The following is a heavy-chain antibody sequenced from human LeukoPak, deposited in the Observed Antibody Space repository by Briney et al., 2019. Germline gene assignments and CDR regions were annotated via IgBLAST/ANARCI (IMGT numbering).Heavy chain of an antibody. CDR3: ASGSYGSGFYYFYYMDV. D-gene: IGHD3-10*01. Sequence: GASLRLSCAASGITFSDHYMSWIRQAPGKGLEWLSYISSGGDSIYYADSVKGRFTISRDNAKNSVSLQMNSLRAEDTAVYYCASGSYGSGFYYFYYMDVWGKGTTVTISS. V-gene: IGHV3-11*04. CDR2: ISSGGDSI. J-gene: IGHJ6*03. CDR1: GITFSDHY.